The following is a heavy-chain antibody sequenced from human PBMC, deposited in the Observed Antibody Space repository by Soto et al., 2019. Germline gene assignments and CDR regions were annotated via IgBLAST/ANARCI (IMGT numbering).Heavy chain of an antibody. CDR2: ISYDGSNK. D-gene: IGHD3-3*01. CDR1: GFTFSSYG. V-gene: IGHV3-30*18. Sequence: PGGSLRLSCAASGFTFSSYGMHWVRQAPGKGLEWVAVISYDGSNKYYADSVKGRFTISRDNSKNTLYLQMNSLRAEDTAVYYCANLETYYYGMDVWGQGTTVTVSS. J-gene: IGHJ6*02. CDR3: ANLETYYYGMDV.